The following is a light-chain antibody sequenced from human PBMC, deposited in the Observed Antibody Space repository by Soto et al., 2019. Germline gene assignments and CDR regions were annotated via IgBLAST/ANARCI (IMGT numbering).Light chain of an antibody. V-gene: IGLV2-8*01. CDR2: EVT. J-gene: IGLJ2*01. CDR3: QSYDSSLTNAV. Sequence: QSVLTQPPSASGSPGQSVAISCTGTSSNVGRYNYVSWYQQHPGKAPKLIIYEVTKRPSGVPDRFSGSKSGTSVSLAITGLRGEDEADYHCQSYDSSLTNAVFGGGTKVTVL. CDR1: SSNVGRYNY.